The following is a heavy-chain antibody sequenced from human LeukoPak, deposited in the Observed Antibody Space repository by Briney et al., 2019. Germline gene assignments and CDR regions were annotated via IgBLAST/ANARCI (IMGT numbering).Heavy chain of an antibody. CDR2: ITPSSGST. J-gene: IGHJ6*02. V-gene: IGHV1-46*01. D-gene: IGHD3-10*01. CDR1: GYTFTSYY. CDR3: ARGHYYGSGSYASTNYYYCGMDV. Sequence: ASVKVSCKASGYTFTSYYMHWVRQAPGQGLEWMGIITPSSGSTSYTQKFQGRVTMTRDTSISTAYMELSRLRSDDTAVYYCARGHYYGSGSYASTNYYYCGMDVWGQGTTVTVSS.